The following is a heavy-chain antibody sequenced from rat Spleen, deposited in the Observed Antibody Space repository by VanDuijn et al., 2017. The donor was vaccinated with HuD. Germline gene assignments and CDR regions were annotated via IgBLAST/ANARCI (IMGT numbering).Heavy chain of an antibody. J-gene: IGHJ4*01. CDR2: ISYDGSST. D-gene: IGHD2-7*01. CDR1: GFTFSNYG. V-gene: IGHV5-29*01. Sequence: EVQLVESGGGLVQPGRSLKLSCAASGFTFSNYGMAWVCQAPTKGLEWVATISYDGSSTYYRDSVKGRFTISRDNAKSTLYLQMDSLRSEDTATYYCARHPGYPSYVMDAWGQGASVTVSS. CDR3: ARHPGYPSYVMDA.